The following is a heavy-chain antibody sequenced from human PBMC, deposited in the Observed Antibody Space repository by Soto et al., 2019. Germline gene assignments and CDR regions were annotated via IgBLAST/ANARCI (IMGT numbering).Heavy chain of an antibody. J-gene: IGHJ5*02. CDR2: INPSGGST. CDR1: GYTFTSYY. Sequence: ASVKVSCKASGYTFTSYYMHWVRQAPGQGLEWMGIINPSGGSTSYAQKFQGRVTMTRDTSTSTVYMELSSLRSEDTAVYYCARDPGIAAAAPTNNWFDPWGKGTLVTVDS. V-gene: IGHV1-46*01. CDR3: ARDPGIAAAAPTNNWFDP. D-gene: IGHD6-13*01.